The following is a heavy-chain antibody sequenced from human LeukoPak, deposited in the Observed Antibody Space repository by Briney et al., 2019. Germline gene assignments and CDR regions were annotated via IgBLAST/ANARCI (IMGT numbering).Heavy chain of an antibody. Sequence: PSETLSLTCTVSGGSISSSSYYWGWIRQPPGTELEWIGSIYYSGSTSHNPSLKSRVTISVDTSKNQFSLKLSSVTAADTAVYYCARRGGYSSSWFRSRRLWFDPWGQGTLVTVSS. V-gene: IGHV4-39*01. CDR3: ARRGGYSSSWFRSRRLWFDP. D-gene: IGHD6-13*01. CDR1: GGSISSSSYY. CDR2: IYYSGST. J-gene: IGHJ5*02.